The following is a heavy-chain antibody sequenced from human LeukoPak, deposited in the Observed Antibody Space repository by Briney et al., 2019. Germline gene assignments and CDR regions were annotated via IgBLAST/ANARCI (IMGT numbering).Heavy chain of an antibody. J-gene: IGHJ4*02. CDR3: ARVSFNGRNDY. CDR1: GDSISTPNYY. Sequence: SETLSLTCSVSGDSISTPNYYWAWIRQPPGKGLEWIGTIYHSGSTYYNPSLKSRFTISIDTSKNQFSLKLSSVTAADTAVYYCARVSFNGRNDYWGQGTLVTVSS. CDR2: IYHSGST. V-gene: IGHV4-39*07.